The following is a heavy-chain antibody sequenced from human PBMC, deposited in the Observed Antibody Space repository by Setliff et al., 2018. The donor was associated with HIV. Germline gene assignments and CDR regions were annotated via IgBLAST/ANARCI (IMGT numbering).Heavy chain of an antibody. Sequence: SETLSLTCAVYGGSFSGYYWSWIRQPPGKGLEWIGEINHSGSTNYNPSLKSRVTISVVTSKNQFSLKLSSVTAADTAVYYCARTFYDYVWGSYRLRTGFDYWGQGTLVTVSS. CDR2: INHSGST. J-gene: IGHJ4*02. CDR1: GGSFSGYY. D-gene: IGHD3-16*02. V-gene: IGHV4-34*01. CDR3: ARTFYDYVWGSYRLRTGFDY.